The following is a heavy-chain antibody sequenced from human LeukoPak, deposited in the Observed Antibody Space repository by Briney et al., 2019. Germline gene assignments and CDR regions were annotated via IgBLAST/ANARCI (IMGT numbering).Heavy chain of an antibody. CDR1: GGSFSGYY. Sequence: SETLSLTCAVYGGSFSGYYWSWIRQPPGKGLEWIGEINHSGSTNYNPSLKSRVTISVDTSKNQFSLKLSSGTAADTAVYYCARGRVRDIVVVPAAMHYYYGMDVWGQGTTVTVSS. V-gene: IGHV4-34*01. CDR3: ARGRVRDIVVVPAAMHYYYGMDV. CDR2: INHSGST. J-gene: IGHJ6*02. D-gene: IGHD2-2*01.